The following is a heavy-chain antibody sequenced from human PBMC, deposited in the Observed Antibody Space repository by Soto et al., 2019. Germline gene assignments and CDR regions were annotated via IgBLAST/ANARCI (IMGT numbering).Heavy chain of an antibody. CDR3: ASDSCSSTSFYSTNGYGMDV. D-gene: IGHD2-2*01. J-gene: IGHJ6*02. V-gene: IGHV4-34*01. Sequence: QVQLQQWGAGLLKPSETLSLTCAVYGGSFSGYYWSWIRQPPGKGLEWIGEINHSGSTNYNPSLKSRVTIAVDTSKNQFSLKLSSVTAADTAVYYCASDSCSSTSFYSTNGYGMDVWGQGTTVTVSS. CDR1: GGSFSGYY. CDR2: INHSGST.